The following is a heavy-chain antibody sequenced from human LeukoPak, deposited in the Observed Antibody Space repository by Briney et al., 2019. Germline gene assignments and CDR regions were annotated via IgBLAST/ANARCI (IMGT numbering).Heavy chain of an antibody. D-gene: IGHD3-3*01. CDR1: GGSISSSSYY. V-gene: IGHV4-39*01. CDR2: IYYSGST. CDR3: ARSPDYDFWSGYSKMRYFDY. Sequence: SETLSLTCTVSGGSISSSSYYWGWIRQPPGKGLEWIGSIYYSGSTYYNPSLKSRVTISVDTSKNQFSLKLSSVTAADTAVYYCARSPDYDFWSGYSKMRYFDYWGQGTLVTVSS. J-gene: IGHJ4*02.